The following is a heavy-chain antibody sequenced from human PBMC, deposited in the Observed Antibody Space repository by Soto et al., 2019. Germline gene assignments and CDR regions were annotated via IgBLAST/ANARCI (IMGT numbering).Heavy chain of an antibody. V-gene: IGHV1-8*01. D-gene: IGHD1-20*01. Sequence: ASVKVSCKASGYTFTSYDINWVRHATGQGLEWMGWMNPNSGNTGYAQKFQGRVTMTRNTSISTAYMELSSLRSEDTAVYYCARYKLHGGWFDPWGQGTLVTVSS. J-gene: IGHJ5*02. CDR1: GYTFTSYD. CDR2: MNPNSGNT. CDR3: ARYKLHGGWFDP.